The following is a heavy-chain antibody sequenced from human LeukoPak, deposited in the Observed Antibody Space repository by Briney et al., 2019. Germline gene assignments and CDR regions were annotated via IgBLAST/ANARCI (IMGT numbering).Heavy chain of an antibody. Sequence: SVKVSCKASGNNFNSYVITWVRQAPGQGLEWVGRIIPILDVANSAQKFRGRVTITADKSTNTAHMELSSLTSEDTAVYYCTREGVYSPDGSGYHRDAFDIWGHGTLVIVSS. D-gene: IGHD3-22*01. CDR2: IIPILDVA. CDR3: TREGVYSPDGSGYHRDAFDI. V-gene: IGHV1-69*04. CDR1: GNNFNSYV. J-gene: IGHJ3*02.